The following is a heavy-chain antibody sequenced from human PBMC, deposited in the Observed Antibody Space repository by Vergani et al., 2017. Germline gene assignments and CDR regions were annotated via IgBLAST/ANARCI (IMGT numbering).Heavy chain of an antibody. CDR2: ISGRSSYV. CDR3: VREETFYDSVSDYLAGYFDH. V-gene: IGHV3-21*02. D-gene: IGHD3-3*01. Sequence: EQLLQSGGGVVQPGGSLRLSCIGSGYTFGHFDMHWVRQAPGKGLAWVASISGRSSYVNYAVSVKGRFTISRDNAKNSLFLQMNSLRAEDTAVYYCVREETFYDSVSDYLAGYFDHWGQGALVTVSS. CDR1: GYTFGHFD. J-gene: IGHJ4*02.